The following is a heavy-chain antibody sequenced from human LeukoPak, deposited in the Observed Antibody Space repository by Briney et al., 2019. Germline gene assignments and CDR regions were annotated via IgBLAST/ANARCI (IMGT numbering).Heavy chain of an antibody. CDR3: ARPLYGGSSGWYWNY. V-gene: IGHV4-39*01. Sequence: SETLSLTCTVSGGSISSSSYYWGWIRQPPGKGLEWIGSIYYSGSTYYNPSLKSRVTISVDTSKNQFSLKLSSVTAADTAVYYCARPLYGGSSGWYWNYWGQGTLVTVSS. CDR1: GGSISSSSYY. CDR2: IYYSGST. J-gene: IGHJ4*02. D-gene: IGHD6-19*01.